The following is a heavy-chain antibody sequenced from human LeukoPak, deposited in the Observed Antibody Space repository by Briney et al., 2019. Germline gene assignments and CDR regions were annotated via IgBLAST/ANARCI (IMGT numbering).Heavy chain of an antibody. CDR1: GGSISSGGYY. D-gene: IGHD3-9*01. CDR2: IYHSGST. CDR3: ARDFAILTGNTYYYYGMDV. Sequence: SETLSLTCTVSGGSISSGGYYWSWIRQPPGKGLEWIGYIYHSGSTYYNPSLKSRVTISVDRSKNQFSLKLSSVTAADTAVYYCARDFAILTGNTYYYYGMDVWGQGTTVTVSS. V-gene: IGHV4-30-2*01. J-gene: IGHJ6*02.